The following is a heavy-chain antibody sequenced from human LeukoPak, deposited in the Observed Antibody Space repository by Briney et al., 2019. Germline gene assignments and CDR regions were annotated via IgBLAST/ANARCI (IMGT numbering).Heavy chain of an antibody. CDR1: RFTFSSYA. CDR2: ISGSGGTT. CDR3: AKALGGSGSYRNWFDP. D-gene: IGHD1-26*01. V-gene: IGHV3-23*01. Sequence: GGSLRLSCAASRFTFSSYAMSWVRQAPGKGLEWVSSISGSGGTTYYAESVKGRIPISRDNSKNTLYLQMNSLRAEDTAIYYCAKALGGSGSYRNWFDPWGQGTLVTVSS. J-gene: IGHJ5*02.